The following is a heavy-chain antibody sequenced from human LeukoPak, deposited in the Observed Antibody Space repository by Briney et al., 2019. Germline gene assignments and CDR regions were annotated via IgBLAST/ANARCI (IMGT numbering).Heavy chain of an antibody. V-gene: IGHV3-7*03. CDR1: GFSFSSYW. D-gene: IGHD4-23*01. J-gene: IGHJ4*02. CDR3: ARGGGHLDC. Sequence: GGSLRLSCAAAGFSFSSYWMSWVRQAPGKGLEWVANIKQDGSDKYYLTSVRGRFTISRDNAKNSLFLQMNSLRVEDTAVYYCARGGGHLDCWGQGTLVTVSS. CDR2: IKQDGSDK.